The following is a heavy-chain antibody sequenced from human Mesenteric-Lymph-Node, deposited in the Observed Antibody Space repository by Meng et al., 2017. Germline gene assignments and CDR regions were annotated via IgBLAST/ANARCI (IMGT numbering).Heavy chain of an antibody. CDR1: GFSFSSYS. CDR3: ARDDHSLWPAECFQH. CDR2: ISSSSGYI. J-gene: IGHJ1*01. Sequence: EVERVASGGGLVKPGGSLRLSCAVSGFSFSSYSMNWVRQAPGKGLEWVSSISSSSGYIYYADSVKGRFTISRDNAKNSLYLQMNSLRAEDTAVYYCARDDHSLWPAECFQHWGQGTLVTVSS. V-gene: IGHV3-21*01. D-gene: IGHD4-11*01.